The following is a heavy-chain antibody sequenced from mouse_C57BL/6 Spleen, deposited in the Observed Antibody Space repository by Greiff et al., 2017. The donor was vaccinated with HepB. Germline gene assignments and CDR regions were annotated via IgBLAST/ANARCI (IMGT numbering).Heavy chain of an antibody. J-gene: IGHJ2*01. D-gene: IGHD1-1*01. CDR1: GYAFTNYL. CDR3: ARWDYGSTWDY. CDR2: INPGSGGT. V-gene: IGHV1-54*01. Sequence: VQLQESGAELVRPGTSVKVSCKASGYAFTNYLIEWVKQRPGQGLEWIGVINPGSGGTNYNEKFKGKATLTADKSSSTAYMQLSSLTSEDSAVYFCARWDYGSTWDYWGQGTTLTVSS.